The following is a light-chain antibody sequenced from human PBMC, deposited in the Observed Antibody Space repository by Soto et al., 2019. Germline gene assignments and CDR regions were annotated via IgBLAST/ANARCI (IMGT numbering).Light chain of an antibody. V-gene: IGLV1-40*01. J-gene: IGLJ2*01. CDR2: VNT. Sequence: QPVLTQPPSVSGAPGQRVTISCTGSSSNIGAGYDVHWYQQLPGAAPKLLIYVNTNRPSGVPDRFSGSKSGTSASLAITGLQAEDEADYYCQSYDSGLSGYVVFGGGTKLTVL. CDR1: SSNIGAGYD. CDR3: QSYDSGLSGYVV.